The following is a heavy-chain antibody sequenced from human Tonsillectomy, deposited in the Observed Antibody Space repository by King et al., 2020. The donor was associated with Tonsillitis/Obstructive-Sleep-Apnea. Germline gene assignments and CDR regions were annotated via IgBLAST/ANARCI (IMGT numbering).Heavy chain of an antibody. CDR3: ARGRHDYGDYVVPNFDY. V-gene: IGHV4-59*01. CDR1: GGSISSYY. J-gene: IGHJ4*02. Sequence: QLQESGPGLVKPSETLSLTCTVSGGSISSYYWSWIRQPPGKGLEWIGYIYYSGITNYNPSLKSRVTVSVDTSKNQFSLKLSSVTAADTAVYYWARGRHDYGDYVVPNFDYWGQGTLVTVSS. D-gene: IGHD4-17*01. CDR2: IYYSGIT.